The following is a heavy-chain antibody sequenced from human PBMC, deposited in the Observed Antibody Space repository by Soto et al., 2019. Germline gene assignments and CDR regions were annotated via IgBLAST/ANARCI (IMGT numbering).Heavy chain of an antibody. CDR1: GYTFTSYY. V-gene: IGHV1-8*01. J-gene: IGHJ6*02. D-gene: IGHD6-19*01. Sequence: ASVKVSCKASGYTFTSYYIYWVGQATGQGLEWMGWINLNSGNTRYAQKFQGGVTMTRKTSRSTAYMELSSLRSEDTPVYYCARAPGSGWYDFYYYYGMDVWGQGTTVTVSS. CDR3: ARAPGSGWYDFYYYYGMDV. CDR2: INLNSGNT.